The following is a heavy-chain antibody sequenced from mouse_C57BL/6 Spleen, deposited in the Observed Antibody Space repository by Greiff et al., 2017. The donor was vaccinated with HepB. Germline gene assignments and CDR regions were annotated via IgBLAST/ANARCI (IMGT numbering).Heavy chain of an antibody. Sequence: QVQLQQPGAELVRPGSSVKLSCKASGYTFTSYWMHWVKQRPIQGLEWIGNIDPSDSETHYNQKFKDKATLTVDTSSSTAYMQLSSLTSEDSAVDYCARASYGNYSYWYFDVWGTGTTVTVSS. CDR1: GYTFTSYW. D-gene: IGHD2-10*01. J-gene: IGHJ1*03. CDR3: ARASYGNYSYWYFDV. CDR2: IDPSDSET. V-gene: IGHV1-52*01.